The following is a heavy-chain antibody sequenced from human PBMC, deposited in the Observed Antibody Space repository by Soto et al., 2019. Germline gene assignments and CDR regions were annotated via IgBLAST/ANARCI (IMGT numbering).Heavy chain of an antibody. J-gene: IGHJ4*02. D-gene: IGHD3-10*01. CDR1: GFTFSSYG. CDR3: ARESPTMVRGVHYFDY. V-gene: IGHV3-33*01. CDR2: IWYDGSNK. Sequence: QVQLVESGGGVVQTGRSLRLSCAASGFTFSSYGMHWVRQAPGKGLEWVAVIWYDGSNKYYADSVKGRFTISRDNSKNTLYLQMNSLRAEDTAVYYCARESPTMVRGVHYFDYWGQGTLVTVSS.